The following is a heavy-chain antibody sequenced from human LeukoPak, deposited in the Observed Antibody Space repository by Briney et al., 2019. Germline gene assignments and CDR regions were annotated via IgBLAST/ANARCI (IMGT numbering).Heavy chain of an antibody. CDR3: AKDSSSGSRCYYMDV. CDR2: ISGSGGST. D-gene: IGHD3-22*01. CDR1: GFAFSSYA. J-gene: IGHJ6*03. V-gene: IGHV3-23*01. Sequence: GGSLRLSCAASGFAFSSYAMSWVRQAPGKGLQWVSAISGSGGSTFYADSVKGRFTISRDNSKNTLYLQMNSMRAEDTAVYYCAKDSSSGSRCYYMDVWGKGTTVTASS.